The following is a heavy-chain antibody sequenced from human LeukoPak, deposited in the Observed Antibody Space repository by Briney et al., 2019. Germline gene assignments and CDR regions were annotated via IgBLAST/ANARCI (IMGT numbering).Heavy chain of an antibody. CDR2: ISGSGGST. CDR1: GLTFSSYA. CDR3: AKDAGKILRYFDSTV. J-gene: IGHJ4*02. D-gene: IGHD3-9*01. V-gene: IGHV3-23*01. Sequence: GGSLRLSCAASGLTFSSYAMSWVRQAPGKGLEWVSAISGSGGSTYYADSVKGRFTISRDNSKNTLYLQMNSLRAEDTAVYYCAKDAGKILRYFDSTVWGQGTLVTVSS.